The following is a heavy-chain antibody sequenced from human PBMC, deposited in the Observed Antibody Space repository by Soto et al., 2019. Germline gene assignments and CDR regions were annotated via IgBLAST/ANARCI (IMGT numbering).Heavy chain of an antibody. CDR2: IWYDGSNK. D-gene: IGHD5-18*01. V-gene: IGHV3-33*01. Sequence: GGSLRLSCAASGFTFSSYGMHWGRQAPGKGLEWVAVIWYDGSNKYYADSVKGRFTISRDNSKNTLYLQMNSLRAEDTAVYYCARARAMALYYYYGMDVWGQGTTVTVSS. J-gene: IGHJ6*02. CDR3: ARARAMALYYYYGMDV. CDR1: GFTFSSYG.